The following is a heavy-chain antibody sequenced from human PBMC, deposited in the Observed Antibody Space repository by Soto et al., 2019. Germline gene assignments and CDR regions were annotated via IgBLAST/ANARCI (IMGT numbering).Heavy chain of an antibody. J-gene: IGHJ6*02. CDR1: GYTFTGYY. V-gene: IGHV1-2*04. Sequence: GASVKVSCKASGYTFTGYYMHWVRQAPGQGLEWMGWINPNSGGTNYAQKFQGWVTMNRDTSISTAYMELSRLRSDDTAVYYCARDGLGYCSSTSCSYYYGMDVWGQGTTVTVSS. CDR2: INPNSGGT. CDR3: ARDGLGYCSSTSCSYYYGMDV. D-gene: IGHD2-2*01.